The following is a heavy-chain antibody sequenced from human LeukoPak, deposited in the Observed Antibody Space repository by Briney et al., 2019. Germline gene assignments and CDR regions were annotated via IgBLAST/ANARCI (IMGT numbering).Heavy chain of an antibody. Sequence: PGGSLRLSCAASGFTFSTYAMSWVRQAPGKGLEWVSAIGGSGGSTYYADSAKGRFTISRDDSKNTLYLQMNSLRAEDTAIYYCAKFTRTLVRGALVNWGQGTLVTVSS. J-gene: IGHJ4*02. D-gene: IGHD3-10*01. CDR2: IGGSGGST. V-gene: IGHV3-23*01. CDR1: GFTFSTYA. CDR3: AKFTRTLVRGALVN.